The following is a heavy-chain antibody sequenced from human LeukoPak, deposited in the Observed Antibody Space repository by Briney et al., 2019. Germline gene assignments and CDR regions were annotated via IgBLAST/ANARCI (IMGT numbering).Heavy chain of an antibody. V-gene: IGHV3-21*01. J-gene: IGHJ6*03. D-gene: IGHD1/OR15-1a*01. CDR1: GFTFSSYS. Sequence: GGSLRLSCAASGFTFSSYSMNWVRQAPGKGLEWVSSISSSSSYIYYADSVKGRFTISRDNAKNSLYLQMNSLRAEDTAVYYCARVKASNNPRYYYYYMDVWGKGTTVTVSS. CDR2: ISSSSSYI. CDR3: ARVKASNNPRYYYYYMDV.